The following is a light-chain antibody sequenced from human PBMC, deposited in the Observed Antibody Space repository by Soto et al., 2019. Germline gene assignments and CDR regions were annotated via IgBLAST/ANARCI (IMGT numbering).Light chain of an antibody. CDR1: SSDVGSYNL. CDR3: CSYAGSSVV. V-gene: IGLV2-23*01. Sequence: QSALTQPASVSGSPGQSITISCTGISSDVGSYNLVSWYQQHPGKAPKLMIYEGSKRPSGVSNRFSGSKSGNTASLTISGLQAEDEADYHCCSYAGSSVVFGGGTKLTVL. J-gene: IGLJ2*01. CDR2: EGS.